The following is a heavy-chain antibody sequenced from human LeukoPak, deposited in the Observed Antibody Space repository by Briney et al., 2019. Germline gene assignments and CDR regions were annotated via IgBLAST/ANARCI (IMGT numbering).Heavy chain of an antibody. V-gene: IGHV3-23*01. CDR3: VKRQCSGGSCYFIDY. D-gene: IGHD2-15*01. CDR2: ISGSGGST. J-gene: IGHJ4*02. CDR1: GFTFSSYA. Sequence: PGGSLRLSCAASGFTFSSYAMTWVRQAPGKGLEWVSVISGSGGSTYYADSVKGRFTISRDNSKNTVYLQMNSLRVEDTAAYYCVKRQCSGGSCYFIDYWGQGTLVTVSS.